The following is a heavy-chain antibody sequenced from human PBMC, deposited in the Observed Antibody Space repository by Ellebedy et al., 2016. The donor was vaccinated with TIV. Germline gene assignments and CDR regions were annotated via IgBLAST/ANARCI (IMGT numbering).Heavy chain of an antibody. CDR3: AREESQGIHSYWYFDL. V-gene: IGHV1-69*04. CDR1: GGTFSRYV. CDR2: LIPSLGIA. Sequence: AASVKVSCKASGGTFSRYVISWVRQAPGQGLEWMGRLIPSLGIAMYAQKFQGRVTITADTSTSTANMELSSLRSEDTAVYYCAREESQGIHSYWYFDLWGRGSLVTVFS. J-gene: IGHJ2*01. D-gene: IGHD3-10*01.